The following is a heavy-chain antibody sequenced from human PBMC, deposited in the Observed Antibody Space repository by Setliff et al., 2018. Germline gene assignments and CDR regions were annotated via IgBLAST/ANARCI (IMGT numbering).Heavy chain of an antibody. D-gene: IGHD6-13*01. CDR3: ATSIAAAALHDAFDI. CDR2: ISSSGSTI. J-gene: IGHJ3*02. V-gene: IGHV3-11*04. CDR1: GFTFSDYY. Sequence: PGGSLRLSCAAPGFTFSDYYMSWIRQAPGKGLEWVSYISSSGSTIYYADSVKGRFTISRDNAKNSLYLQMNSLRAEDTAVYYCATSIAAAALHDAFDIWGQGTMVTVSS.